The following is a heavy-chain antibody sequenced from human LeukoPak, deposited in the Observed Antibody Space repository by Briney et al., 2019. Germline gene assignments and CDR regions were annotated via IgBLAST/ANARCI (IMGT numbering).Heavy chain of an antibody. J-gene: IGHJ5*02. CDR2: INHSGST. CDR1: GGSFSGYY. CDR3: ARDRIIAARPMRGWFDP. V-gene: IGHV4-34*01. D-gene: IGHD6-6*01. Sequence: SETLSLTCAVYGGSFSGYYWSWIRQPPGKGLEWIGEINHSGSTNYNPSLKSRVTISVDTSKNQFSLKLSSVTAADTAVYYCARDRIIAARPMRGWFDPWGQGTLVTVSS.